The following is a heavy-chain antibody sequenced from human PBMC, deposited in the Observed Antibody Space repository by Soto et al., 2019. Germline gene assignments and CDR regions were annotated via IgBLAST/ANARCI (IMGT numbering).Heavy chain of an antibody. CDR2: IIPISGTA. Sequence: QVQLVQSGAEVKKPGSSVKVSCKASGGTFSSYAISWVRQAPGQGLEWMGGIIPISGTANYAQKFKGRVTITADESTGTAYMKLSSLRSEDTAVYYCARSQGSSTSLEIYYYYYCGMDVWGQGTTVTVSS. J-gene: IGHJ6*02. D-gene: IGHD2-2*01. V-gene: IGHV1-69*01. CDR1: GGTFSSYA. CDR3: ARSQGSSTSLEIYYYYYCGMDV.